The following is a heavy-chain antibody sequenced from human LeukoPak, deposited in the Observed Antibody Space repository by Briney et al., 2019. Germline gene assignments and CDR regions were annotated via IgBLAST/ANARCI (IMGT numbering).Heavy chain of an antibody. CDR2: ISYSGST. Sequence: SETLSLTCTVSGASINNYYWSWIRQPPGKGLEWIGYISYSGSTNYNPSLTSRVTISIDTSTKQFFLRLSSVTAADTAVYYCARVPRSSGTYWLDPYYFDYWGQGTLVTVSS. CDR3: ARVPRSSGTYWLDPYYFDY. D-gene: IGHD1-26*01. V-gene: IGHV4-59*01. J-gene: IGHJ4*02. CDR1: GASINNYY.